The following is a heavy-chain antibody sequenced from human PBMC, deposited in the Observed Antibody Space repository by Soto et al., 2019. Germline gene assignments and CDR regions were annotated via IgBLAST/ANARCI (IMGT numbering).Heavy chain of an antibody. CDR3: AKLSSEARVNFDF. D-gene: IGHD1-7*01. CDR2: IYYSGST. Sequence: TLSLTCTVSGGSISSGGYYWSWILQHPAKGLEWIGYIYYSGSTYYNPSLKSRVTISLDTSKNQFSLKLSSVTAADTAMYYCAKLSSEARVNFDFSGQGTLDIVS. CDR1: GGSISSGGYY. V-gene: IGHV4-31*03. J-gene: IGHJ4*02.